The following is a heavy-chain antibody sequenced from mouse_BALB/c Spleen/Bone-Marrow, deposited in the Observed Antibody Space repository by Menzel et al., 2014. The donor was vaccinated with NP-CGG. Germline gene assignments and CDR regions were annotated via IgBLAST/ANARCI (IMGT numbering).Heavy chain of an antibody. CDR2: INPSNGRT. CDR3: APYNHGSSYGFYWSFDV. V-gene: IGHV1S81*02. Sequence: VQLQQSGAELVKPGASVKLSCKASGYTFTSYRMHWVKQRPGQGLEWIGEINPSNGRTNYNEKFKSKATLTVDKSSSTAYMQPSSLTSEDSAVYYCAPYNHGSSYGFYWSFDVWGAGTTVNVSS. J-gene: IGHJ1*01. CDR1: GYTFTSYR. D-gene: IGHD1-1*01.